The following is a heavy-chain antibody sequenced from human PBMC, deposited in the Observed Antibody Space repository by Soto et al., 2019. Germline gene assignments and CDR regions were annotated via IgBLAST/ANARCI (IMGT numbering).Heavy chain of an antibody. CDR2: VHSSGIT. CDR3: ARGLTMGQLPSHFDH. D-gene: IGHD3-16*01. CDR1: GGSVSSDNFY. J-gene: IGHJ5*02. Sequence: PSETLSLTCTVSGGSVSSDNFYWSWIRQPPGKGLEWIGYVHSSGITNYNPSLKRRVTISVDTSRNQFSLRLSSVTAADTAVYYCARGLTMGQLPSHFDHWGQGTQVTVSS. V-gene: IGHV4-61*01.